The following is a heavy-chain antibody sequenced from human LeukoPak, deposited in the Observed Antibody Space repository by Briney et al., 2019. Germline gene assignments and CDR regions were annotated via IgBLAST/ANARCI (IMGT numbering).Heavy chain of an antibody. CDR2: LNQSGST. D-gene: IGHD1-26*01. Sequence: TSETLSLTCAVYSGSFSNYYWSWIRQPPGKGLEWIGELNQSGSTNYNPSLKSRVSISVDTSKNHFSLKLSSVTAADTAVYYCARGALKWELPPIRARKSYYFDYWGQGTLVTVSS. V-gene: IGHV4-34*01. CDR1: SGSFSNYY. CDR3: ARGALKWELPPIRARKSYYFDY. J-gene: IGHJ4*02.